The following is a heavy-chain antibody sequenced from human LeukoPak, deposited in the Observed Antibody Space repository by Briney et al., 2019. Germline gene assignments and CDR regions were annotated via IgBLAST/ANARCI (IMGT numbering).Heavy chain of an antibody. D-gene: IGHD3-10*01. V-gene: IGHV1-46*01. CDR2: INPNGGST. J-gene: IGHJ4*02. Sequence: ASVKVSCKASGYTFTSYYMHWVRQAPGQGLEWMGIINPNGGSTSYAQKFQGRVTMTRDMSTSTVYMELSSLRSEDTAVYYCARGGRGSYGSGSAPADYWGQGTLVTVSS. CDR1: GYTFTSYY. CDR3: ARGGRGSYGSGSAPADY.